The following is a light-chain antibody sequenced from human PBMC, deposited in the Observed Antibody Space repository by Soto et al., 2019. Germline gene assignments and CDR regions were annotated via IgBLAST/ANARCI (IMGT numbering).Light chain of an antibody. J-gene: IGLJ2*01. Sequence: QAVVTQSPSASASLGASVKLTCTLSSGHSSYAIAWHQQQPEKGPRYLMNLNIDGSHSKGDGIPDRFSGSSSGAERYLTISSLQSEDEADYYCQTWVTGIVVFGGGTKLTVL. CDR1: SGHSSYA. CDR3: QTWVTGIVV. CDR2: LNIDGSH. V-gene: IGLV4-69*01.